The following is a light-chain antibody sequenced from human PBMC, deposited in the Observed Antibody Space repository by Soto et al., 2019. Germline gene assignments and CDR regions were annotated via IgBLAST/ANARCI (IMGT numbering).Light chain of an antibody. V-gene: IGKV1-17*01. Sequence: DIQMTQSPSSLSASVGDRVTSTCRAGQGIRNALGWYQQKPGTAPKRLIYAASRLQSGVPSRFSGSGSETAVTLTFSSLQPEDFATYYCLQYNTYPWTFGQGNKVDI. J-gene: IGKJ1*01. CDR3: LQYNTYPWT. CDR1: QGIRNA. CDR2: AAS.